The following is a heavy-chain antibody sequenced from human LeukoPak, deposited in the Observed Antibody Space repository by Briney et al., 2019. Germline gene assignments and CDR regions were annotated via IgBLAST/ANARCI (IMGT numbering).Heavy chain of an antibody. CDR2: FDPEDGET. D-gene: IGHD2-21*02. CDR1: GYTLTELS. Sequence: ASVKVSCKVSGYTLTELSMHWVRQAPGKGLEWVGGFDPEDGETIYAQKFQGRVTMTEDTSTDTAYMELSSLRSEDTAVYYCATPPRYCGGDCPRYFQHWGQGTLVTVSS. CDR3: ATPPRYCGGDCPRYFQH. V-gene: IGHV1-24*01. J-gene: IGHJ1*01.